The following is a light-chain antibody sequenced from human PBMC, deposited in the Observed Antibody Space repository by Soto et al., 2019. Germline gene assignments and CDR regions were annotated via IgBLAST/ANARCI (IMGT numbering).Light chain of an antibody. CDR1: SSDVGGYNY. Sequence: QSALTQPASVSGSPVQSITISCTGTSSDVGGYNYVSWYRQHPGEAPKLIIYEVSHRPSGVSNRFSASKSGNTASLTISGLQAEDEADYYCSSCTRTSTHVLFGGGTKLTVL. CDR3: SSCTRTSTHVL. V-gene: IGLV2-14*01. J-gene: IGLJ2*01. CDR2: EVS.